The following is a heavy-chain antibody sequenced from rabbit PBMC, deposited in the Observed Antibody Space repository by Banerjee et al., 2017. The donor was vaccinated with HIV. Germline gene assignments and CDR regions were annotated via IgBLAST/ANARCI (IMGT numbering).Heavy chain of an antibody. Sequence: QEQLVEYGGDLVQPEGSLTLTCKASGSDFSSTYWICWVRQAPGKGLEWIACIYAGNIGSTYYASWAKGRFTISKTSSTTLTLQMNSLTAADTATYFCARTTSGTNYNLWGPGTLVTVS. D-gene: IGHD1-1*01. CDR3: ARTTSGTNYNL. J-gene: IGHJ4*01. CDR1: GSDFSSTYW. CDR2: IYAGNIGST. V-gene: IGHV1S45*01.